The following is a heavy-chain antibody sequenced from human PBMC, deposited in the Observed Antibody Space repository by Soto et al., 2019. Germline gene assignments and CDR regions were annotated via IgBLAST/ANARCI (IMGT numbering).Heavy chain of an antibody. CDR1: GGSFSTYY. V-gene: IGHV4-34*01. CDR2: INHSGNN. D-gene: IGHD6-19*01. CDR3: ERGGINGWQVAFDI. J-gene: IGHJ3*02. Sequence: QLQQWGAGLLKPSETLSLTCVVSGGSFSTYYYNWIRQSPGKGLEWIGEINHSGNNTYSPSLKSRVTMSLDTSKKQCSRKLTSVTAADSGVYYCERGGINGWQVAFDIWAQGTMVTVSS.